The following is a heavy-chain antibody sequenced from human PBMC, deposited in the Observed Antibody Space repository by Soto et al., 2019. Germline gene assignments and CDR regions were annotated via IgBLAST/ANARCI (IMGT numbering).Heavy chain of an antibody. CDR3: ARERGFFYGSGSYYFDY. J-gene: IGHJ4*02. D-gene: IGHD3-10*01. Sequence: QVQLQESGPGLVKPSQTLSLTCTVSGGSISSGDYYWSWIRQPPGKGLEWIVYIYYSGSTYYNPSLNCLVTISVDSATNQFSLKLSSMTAADTAVYYWARERGFFYGSGSYYFDYWGQGTLVTVSS. V-gene: IGHV4-30-4*01. CDR2: IYYSGST. CDR1: GGSISSGDYY.